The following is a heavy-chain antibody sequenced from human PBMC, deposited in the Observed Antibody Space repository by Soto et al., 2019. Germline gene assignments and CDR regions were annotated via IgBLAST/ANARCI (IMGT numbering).Heavy chain of an antibody. Sequence: GGSLILSCAASGFTFSSYGMHWVRQAPGKGLEWVAVISYDATNIYHLDSVKGRFTISRDNSKNTLYLQMDSLRPEDTAVYYCSKDWDCRSTSCSRLWYGMGVWGQGTTVTVSS. J-gene: IGHJ6*02. CDR1: GFTFSSYG. D-gene: IGHD2-2*01. CDR3: SKDWDCRSTSCSRLWYGMGV. V-gene: IGHV3-30*18. CDR2: ISYDATNI.